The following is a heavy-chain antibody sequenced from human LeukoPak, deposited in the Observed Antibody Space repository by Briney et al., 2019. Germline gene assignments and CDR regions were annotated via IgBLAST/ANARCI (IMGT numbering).Heavy chain of an antibody. D-gene: IGHD4/OR15-4a*01. CDR2: ISFYNGNT. J-gene: IGHJ4*02. V-gene: IGHV1-18*01. CDR1: GYSVTTYG. CDR3: ARGVSARWVDY. Sequence: ASVKVSCKAYGYSVTTYGIAWVRQASERGLEWMGWISFYNGNTKYAQKYQGRVTMTTDTSTSTAYMELRSLRSDDTAVYYCARGVSARWVDYWGQGALVTVSS.